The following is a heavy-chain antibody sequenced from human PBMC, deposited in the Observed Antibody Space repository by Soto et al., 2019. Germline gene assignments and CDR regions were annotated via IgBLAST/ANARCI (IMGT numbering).Heavy chain of an antibody. D-gene: IGHD6-13*01. Sequence: GGSLRLSCAASGVTFSGSTLHWVRQRSGKGLEWVGRIRSKANSYATAYAASVKGRFTISRDDSKNTAYLQMNSLKTEDTAVYYCTVLSSSWYYFDYWGQGTLVTVSS. CDR2: IRSKANSYAT. V-gene: IGHV3-73*01. CDR3: TVLSSSWYYFDY. CDR1: GVTFSGST. J-gene: IGHJ4*02.